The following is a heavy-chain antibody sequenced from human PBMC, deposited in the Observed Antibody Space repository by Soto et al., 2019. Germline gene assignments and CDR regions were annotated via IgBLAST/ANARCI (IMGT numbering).Heavy chain of an antibody. Sequence: QVQLVQSGAEVKKPGASVKVSCKASSYTFTSYGIRWVRPAPGQGLEWMGWISAYNGNTNYAQKLQGRVTMTTDTTSSTAYMGLRCMRSDDTAVYYCARDRMDQLPLNDWFDPWGQGTLVTVSS. D-gene: IGHD2-2*01. CDR2: ISAYNGNT. J-gene: IGHJ5*02. CDR3: ARDRMDQLPLNDWFDP. V-gene: IGHV1-18*01. CDR1: SYTFTSYG.